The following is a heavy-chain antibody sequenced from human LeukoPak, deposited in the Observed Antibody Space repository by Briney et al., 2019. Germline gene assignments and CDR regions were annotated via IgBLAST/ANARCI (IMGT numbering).Heavy chain of an antibody. CDR3: AKGNYYYDILTGSDY. CDR1: GFTFSSYG. Sequence: GGSLRLSCAASGFTFSSYGMHWVRQAPGKGLEWVAVRSYDGSNKYYADSVKGRFTISRDNSKNTLYLQMNSLRAEDTAVYYCAKGNYYYDILTGSDYWGQGTLVTVSS. J-gene: IGHJ4*02. V-gene: IGHV3-30*18. CDR2: RSYDGSNK. D-gene: IGHD3-9*01.